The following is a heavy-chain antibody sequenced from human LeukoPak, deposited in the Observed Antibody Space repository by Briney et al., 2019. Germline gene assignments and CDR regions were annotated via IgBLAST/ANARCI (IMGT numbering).Heavy chain of an antibody. V-gene: IGHV4-4*07. CDR2: ISGSGST. CDR1: GDSISYFY. CDR3: ARGVIAAGGYDFDY. D-gene: IGHD6-13*01. J-gene: IGHJ4*02. Sequence: SETLSLTCSVSGDSISYFYWSWIRQAAGKGLEWIGRISGSGSTDYNASLKSRVTMSVDTSKNQLSLKVISVTAADTAVYYCARGVIAAGGYDFDYWGQGTLVTVSS.